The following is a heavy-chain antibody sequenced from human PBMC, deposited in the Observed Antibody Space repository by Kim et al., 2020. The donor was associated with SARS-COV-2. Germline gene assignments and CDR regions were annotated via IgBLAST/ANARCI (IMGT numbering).Heavy chain of an antibody. CDR3: ARDTIFGVVIISYGMDV. Sequence: GGSLRLSCAASGFTFSSYSMNWVRQAPGKGLEWVSSISSSSSYIYYADSVKGRFTISRDNAKNSLYLQMNSLRAEDTAVYYCARDTIFGVVIISYGMDVWGQGTTVTVSS. J-gene: IGHJ6*02. D-gene: IGHD3-3*01. CDR2: ISSSSSYI. CDR1: GFTFSSYS. V-gene: IGHV3-21*01.